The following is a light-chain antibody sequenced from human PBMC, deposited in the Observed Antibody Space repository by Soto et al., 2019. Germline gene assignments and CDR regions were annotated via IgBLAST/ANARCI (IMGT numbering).Light chain of an antibody. Sequence: EIVMTQSPATLSVSPGERATLSCRASQSISSDLAWYQEKPGQAPRLLIYGASTRATGIPARFSGSGGGTEFSLPISSLQAEDFAIYYCQQYNNWRPLTFGGGTKVEIK. CDR1: QSISSD. CDR3: QQYNNWRPLT. V-gene: IGKV3-15*01. J-gene: IGKJ4*01. CDR2: GAS.